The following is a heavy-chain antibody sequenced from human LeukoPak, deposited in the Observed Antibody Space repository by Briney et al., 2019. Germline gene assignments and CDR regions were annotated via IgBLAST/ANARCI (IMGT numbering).Heavy chain of an antibody. D-gene: IGHD4-11*01. J-gene: IGHJ5*02. Sequence: SETLSLTCTVSGGSISSYYWSWIRQPAGKGLEWIGRIYTSGSTNYNPSLKSRVTMSVDTSKNQFSLKLSSVTAADTAVYYCARHYSNYVELWFDPWGLGTLVTVSS. CDR3: ARHYSNYVELWFDP. V-gene: IGHV4-4*07. CDR1: GGSISSYY. CDR2: IYTSGST.